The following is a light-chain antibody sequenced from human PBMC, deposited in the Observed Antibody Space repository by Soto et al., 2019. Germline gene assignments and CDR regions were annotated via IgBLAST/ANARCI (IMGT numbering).Light chain of an antibody. J-gene: IGKJ5*01. CDR2: DAS. V-gene: IGKV3-11*01. CDR1: QTINNN. CDR3: QQRSDWPPIT. Sequence: VMAQAPATLSVSPGERATLSCRASQTINNNVAWYQLKDGQAPRLLIYDASYRATGVPLRFSGSGSGTDFTLTISSLESGDSATYYCQQRSDWPPITFGQGTRLEIK.